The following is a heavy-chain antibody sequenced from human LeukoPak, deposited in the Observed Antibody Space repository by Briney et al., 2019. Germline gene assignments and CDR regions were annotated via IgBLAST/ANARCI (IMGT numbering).Heavy chain of an antibody. D-gene: IGHD6-13*01. CDR3: ARVHVTTAAVGYYFDY. Sequence: SRTLSLTCAISGDSVSSNSAAWNWIRQSPSRGLEWLGRTYYRSKWYNDYAVSVKGRITINPDTSKNQFSLQLNSVTPEDTAVYYCARVHVTTAAVGYYFDYWGQGTLVTVSS. J-gene: IGHJ4*02. V-gene: IGHV6-1*01. CDR1: GDSVSSNSAA. CDR2: TYYRSKWYN.